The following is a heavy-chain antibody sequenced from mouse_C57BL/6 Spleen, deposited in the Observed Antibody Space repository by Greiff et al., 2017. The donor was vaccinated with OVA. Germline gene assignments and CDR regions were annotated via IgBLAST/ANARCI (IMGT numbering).Heavy chain of an antibody. CDR2: INPNNGGT. J-gene: IGHJ2*01. CDR3: ARPEGTGQLLY. D-gene: IGHD3-2*01. CDR1: GYTFTDYY. Sequence: VQLQQSGPELVKPGASVKISCKASGYTFTDYYMNWVKQSHGKSLEWIGDINPNNGGTSYNQKFKGKATLTVDKSSSTAYMELRSLTSEDSAVYYCARPEGTGQLLYWGQGTTLTVSS. V-gene: IGHV1-26*01.